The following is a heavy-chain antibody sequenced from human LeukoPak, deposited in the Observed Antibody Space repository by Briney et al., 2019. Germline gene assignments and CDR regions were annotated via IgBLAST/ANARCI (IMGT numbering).Heavy chain of an antibody. J-gene: IGHJ6*03. CDR2: IYHSGST. V-gene: IGHV4-38-2*02. CDR3: ARVPDYYYYYMDV. CDR1: GYSISSGYY. Sequence: SETLSLTCTVSGYSISSGYYWGWIRQPPGKGLEWIGSIYHSGSTYYNPSPKSRVTISVDTSKNQFSLKLSSVTAADTAVYYCARVPDYYYYYMDVWGKGTTVTVSS.